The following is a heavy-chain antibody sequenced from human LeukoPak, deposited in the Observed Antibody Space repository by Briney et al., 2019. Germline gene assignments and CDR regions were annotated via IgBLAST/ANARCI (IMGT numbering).Heavy chain of an antibody. CDR3: AKLLEQLGDY. J-gene: IGHJ4*02. Sequence: GGSLRLSCAASGFTFSGYGLYWVRQAPGKGLEWVAFIRYDGSNKYYADSVKGRFTISRDNSKNTLYLQMNSLRAEDTAVYYCAKLLEQLGDYWGQGTLVTVSS. D-gene: IGHD6-6*01. CDR2: IRYDGSNK. CDR1: GFTFSGYG. V-gene: IGHV3-30*02.